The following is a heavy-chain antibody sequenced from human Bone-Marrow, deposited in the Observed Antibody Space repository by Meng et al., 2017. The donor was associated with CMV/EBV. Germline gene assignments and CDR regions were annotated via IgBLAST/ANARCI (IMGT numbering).Heavy chain of an antibody. J-gene: IGHJ6*02. D-gene: IGHD1-26*01. V-gene: IGHV3-30*04. CDR2: ISYDGSNK. CDR1: GFTFSSYA. CDR3: ARAGVSGSNYYYYGMDV. Sequence: GGSLRLSCAASGFTFSSYAMHWVRQAPGKGLEWVAVISYDGSNKYYADSVKGRFTISRDNSKNTLYLQMSSLRSEDTAVYYCARAGVSGSNYYYYGMDVWGQGTTVTVSS.